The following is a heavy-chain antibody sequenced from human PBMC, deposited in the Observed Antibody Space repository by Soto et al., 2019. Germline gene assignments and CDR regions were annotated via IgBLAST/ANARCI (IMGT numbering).Heavy chain of an antibody. CDR1: GFTFSSYA. CDR2: ISGSGGST. D-gene: IGHD3-3*01. Sequence: EVQLLESGGGLVQPGGSLRLSCAASGFTFSSYAMSWVRQAPGKGLEWVSAISGSGGSTYYADSVKGRFTISRDNSKNTLYLQMNSLRAEDTAVYYCAKAMFPRWTIFGVVNATYYYYGMDVWGRGTTFTVSS. CDR3: AKAMFPRWTIFGVVNATYYYYGMDV. V-gene: IGHV3-23*01. J-gene: IGHJ6*02.